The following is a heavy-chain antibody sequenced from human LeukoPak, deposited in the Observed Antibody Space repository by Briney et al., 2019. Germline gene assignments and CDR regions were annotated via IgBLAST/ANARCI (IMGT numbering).Heavy chain of an antibody. CDR1: GGSISSSSYY. CDR2: IYYSGST. D-gene: IGHD3-9*01. J-gene: IGHJ3*02. Sequence: SETLSLTCTVSGGSISSSSYYWGWIRQPPGKGLEWIGRIYYSGSTYYNPSLKSRVTISVDTSKNQFSLKLSSVTAADTAVYYCARHGGGRYFAWPGAFDIWGQGTMVTVSS. CDR3: ARHGGGRYFAWPGAFDI. V-gene: IGHV4-39*01.